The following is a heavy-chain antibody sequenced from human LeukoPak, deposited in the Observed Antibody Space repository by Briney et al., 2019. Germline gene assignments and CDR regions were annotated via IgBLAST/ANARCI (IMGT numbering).Heavy chain of an antibody. Sequence: SGTLSLTCAVSGGSISISNSNWWSWVRQPPGKGLEWIGEIYHSGSTNYNPSLKSRVTISVDTSKNQFSLKLSSVTAADTAVYYCARRQTTMVRGSDAFDIWGQGTMVTVSS. D-gene: IGHD3-10*01. CDR2: IYHSGST. J-gene: IGHJ3*02. CDR1: GGSISISNSNW. CDR3: ARRQTTMVRGSDAFDI. V-gene: IGHV4-4*02.